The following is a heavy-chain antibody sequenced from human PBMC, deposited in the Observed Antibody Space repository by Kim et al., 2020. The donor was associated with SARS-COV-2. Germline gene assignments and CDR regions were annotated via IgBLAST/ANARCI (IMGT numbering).Heavy chain of an antibody. CDR1: GFTFSSYS. V-gene: IGHV3-21*01. J-gene: IGHJ4*02. CDR2: MSPSGDDI. Sequence: GGSLRLSCAASGFTFSSYSMNWVRKAPGRGLEWVSSMSPSGDDIFYSESVKGRFTISRDNAKNSLYLLMNNLRGEDTAVYYCARRGMYSSGWYPDYWGPGTLVTVSS. CDR3: ARRGMYSSGWYPDY. D-gene: IGHD6-19*01.